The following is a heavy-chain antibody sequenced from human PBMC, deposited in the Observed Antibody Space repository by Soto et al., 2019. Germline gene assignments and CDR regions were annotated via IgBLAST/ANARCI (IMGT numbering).Heavy chain of an antibody. J-gene: IGHJ3*02. CDR3: ARHVAGIGAFDI. V-gene: IGHV1-3*01. CDR2: INAGNGNT. D-gene: IGHD6-13*01. CDR1: GYTFTSYA. Sequence: ASVKVSCKASGYTFTSYAMHWVRQAPGQRLEWMGWINAGNGNTKYSQKFQGRVTITRDTSTSTAYMELSSLRSEDTAVYYCARHVAGIGAFDIWGQGTMVTV.